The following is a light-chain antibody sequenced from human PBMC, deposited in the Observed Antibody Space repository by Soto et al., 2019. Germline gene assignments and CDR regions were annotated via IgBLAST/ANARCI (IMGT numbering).Light chain of an antibody. Sequence: QSVLTQPSSASGSPGQSVTISCTGTSSDIGGYNSVSWYQHHSGKAPKLMIYEVTKRPSGVPDRFSGSKSGNTASLTVSGLQAEDEADYYCSSYATNNKALFGGGTKVTVL. CDR2: EVT. J-gene: IGLJ2*01. V-gene: IGLV2-8*01. CDR1: SSDIGGYNS. CDR3: SSYATNNKAL.